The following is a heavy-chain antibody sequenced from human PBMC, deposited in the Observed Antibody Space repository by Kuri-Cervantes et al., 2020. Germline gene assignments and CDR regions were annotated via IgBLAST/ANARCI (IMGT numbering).Heavy chain of an antibody. CDR2: ISAYNGDT. D-gene: IGHD2-2*01. CDR3: ARLVPPYMDV. J-gene: IGHJ6*03. V-gene: IGHV1-18*01. Sequence: ASVKVSCKASGYTFTSYGISWVRQAPGQGLEWMGWISAYNGDTNYAQKLQGRVTITTDESTSTAYMELSSLRSEDTAVYYCARLVPPYMDVWGKGTTVTVSS. CDR1: GYTFTSYG.